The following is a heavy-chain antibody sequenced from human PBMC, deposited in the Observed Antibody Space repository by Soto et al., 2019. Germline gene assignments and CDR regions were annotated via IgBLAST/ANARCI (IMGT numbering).Heavy chain of an antibody. Sequence: QVQLVQSGAEVKKPGSSVKVSCKASGGTFSSYAISWVRQAPGQGLEWMGGIIPIFGTPNYAQKFQGRVTITADESTSTAYMELSSLRAEDTAVYYCASHFSYSGSYLPSLFAAFDIWGQGTMVTVSS. CDR3: ASHFSYSGSYLPSLFAAFDI. V-gene: IGHV1-69*01. CDR2: IIPIFGTP. D-gene: IGHD1-26*01. J-gene: IGHJ3*02. CDR1: GGTFSSYA.